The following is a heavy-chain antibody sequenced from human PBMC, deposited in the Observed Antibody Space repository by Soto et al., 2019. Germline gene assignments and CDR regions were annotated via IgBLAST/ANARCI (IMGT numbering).Heavy chain of an antibody. Sequence: GGSLRLSCAASGFTFSSYAMSWVRQAPGKGLEWVSAISGSGGSTYYADSVKGRFTISRDNSKNTLYLQMNSLRAEDTAVYYCAKFLVGATRYYYYGMDVWGQGTTVTVSS. J-gene: IGHJ6*02. CDR3: AKFLVGATRYYYYGMDV. D-gene: IGHD1-26*01. CDR1: GFTFSSYA. V-gene: IGHV3-23*01. CDR2: ISGSGGST.